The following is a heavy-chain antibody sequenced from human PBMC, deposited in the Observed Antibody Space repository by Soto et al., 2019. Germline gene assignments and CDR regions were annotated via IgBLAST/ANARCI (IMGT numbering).Heavy chain of an antibody. Sequence: SETLSLTCAVSGGSISGSYYYWGWLRQSPGKGPEWIGEINHSGSTNYNPSLKSRVTISVDTSKNQFSLKLSSVTAADTAVYYCARRAAGYYYDFWSGSTTRHNWFDPWGQGTLVTVSS. V-gene: IGHV4-34*01. CDR3: ARRAAGYYYDFWSGSTTRHNWFDP. CDR1: GGSISGSYYY. D-gene: IGHD3-3*01. J-gene: IGHJ5*02. CDR2: INHSGST.